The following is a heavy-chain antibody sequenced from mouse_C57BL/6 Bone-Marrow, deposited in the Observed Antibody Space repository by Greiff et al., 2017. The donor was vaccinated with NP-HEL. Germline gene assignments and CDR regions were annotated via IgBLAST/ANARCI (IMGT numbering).Heavy chain of an antibody. D-gene: IGHD2-3*01. Sequence: VQLKESGAELVRPGASVKLSCTASGFNIKDDYMHWVKQRPEQGLEWIGWIDPENGDTEYASKFQGKATITADTSSNTAYLQLSSLTSEDTAVYYCTTERNDGYYWYFDVWGTGTTVTVSS. V-gene: IGHV14-4*01. CDR3: TTERNDGYYWYFDV. CDR2: IDPENGDT. J-gene: IGHJ1*03. CDR1: GFNIKDDY.